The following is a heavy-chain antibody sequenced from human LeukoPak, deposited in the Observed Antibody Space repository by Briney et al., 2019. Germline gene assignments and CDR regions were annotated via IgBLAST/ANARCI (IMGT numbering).Heavy chain of an antibody. CDR2: INPSGGST. CDR1: VYTFTSYY. J-gene: IGHJ5*02. D-gene: IGHD3-10*01. V-gene: IGHV1-46*01. Sequence: ASVKVSCKASVYTFTSYYMHWVRQAPGQGLEWMGIINPSGGSTSYAQKFQGRVTMTRDTSMSKVYMELSSLRSEDTAVYYCASNYGSGSPWVDPWGQGTLVTVSS. CDR3: ASNYGSGSPWVDP.